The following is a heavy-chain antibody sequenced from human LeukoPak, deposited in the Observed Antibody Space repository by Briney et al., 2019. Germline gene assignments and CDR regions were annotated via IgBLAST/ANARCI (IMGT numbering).Heavy chain of an antibody. CDR1: GGIFSNYA. D-gene: IGHD2-15*01. CDR2: IIPIFGTA. J-gene: IGHJ5*02. V-gene: IGHV1-69*13. Sequence: ASVKVSCKASGGIFSNYAISWVRQAPGQGLEWVGGIIPIFGTANYAQKFQGRVTITADESTSTAYMELSSLRSEDTAVYYCARAHPKRVAATVWFDPWGQGTLVTVSS. CDR3: ARAHPKRVAATVWFDP.